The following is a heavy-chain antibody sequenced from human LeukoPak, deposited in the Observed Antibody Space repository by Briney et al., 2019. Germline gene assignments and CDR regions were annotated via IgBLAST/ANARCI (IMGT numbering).Heavy chain of an antibody. D-gene: IGHD4-17*01. CDR1: GFTFSSYG. CDR2: ISGSGGST. CDR3: AIYTVTTKYFDY. V-gene: IGHV3-23*01. Sequence: PGGSLRLSCAASGFTFSSYGMHWVRQAPGKGLEWVSVISGSGGSTYYADSVKGRFTISRDNSKNTLYLQMNSLRAEDTAVYYCAIYTVTTKYFDYWGQGTLVTVSS. J-gene: IGHJ4*02.